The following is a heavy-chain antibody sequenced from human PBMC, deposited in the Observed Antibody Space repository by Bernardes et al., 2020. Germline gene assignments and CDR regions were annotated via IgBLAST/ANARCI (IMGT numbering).Heavy chain of an antibody. V-gene: IGHV4-61*01. CDR1: CGSVSSSSYY. J-gene: IGHJ5*02. CDR2: IYYSGTT. CDR3: ARVRTEAGTWWFDP. D-gene: IGHD6-19*01. Sequence: SETLSLTCTVSCGSVSSSSYYWSWIRQPPGKELEWIGYIYYSGTTNYNGSLKSRVTISVDTSRNQFSLELTSVTGAETAVYYCARVRTEAGTWWFDPWGQGTLVTVSS.